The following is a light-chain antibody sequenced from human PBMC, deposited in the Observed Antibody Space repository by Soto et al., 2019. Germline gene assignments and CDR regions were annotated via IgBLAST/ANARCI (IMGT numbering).Light chain of an antibody. CDR3: QQYNDWPPT. CDR1: QSVRSN. CDR2: GAS. J-gene: IGKJ1*01. Sequence: EILMTQATDTLSASAGERATLYCRASQSVRSNLAWYQQKPGQAPRLLIYGASTRATGIPARFSGSGSGTEFTLSIGSLQSEDFAVYYCQQYNDWPPTFGQGTKVDIK. V-gene: IGKV3-15*01.